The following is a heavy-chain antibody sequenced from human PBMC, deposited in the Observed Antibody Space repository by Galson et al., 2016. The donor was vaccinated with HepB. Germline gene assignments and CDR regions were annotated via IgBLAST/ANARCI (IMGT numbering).Heavy chain of an antibody. Sequence: SLRLSCAASGFTFSYYAMHWVRQPPGKGLEFVSAISSNGGTTYYANSVKGRFTISRDNFNNRLDLEMGSLRAEDMAVYFCARETGVSAHPRYITFSDGMGVWGKGTTVIVSS. CDR1: GFTFSYYA. V-gene: IGHV3-64*01. J-gene: IGHJ6*04. CDR3: ARETGVSAHPRYITFSDGMGV. CDR2: ISSNGGTT. D-gene: IGHD3-16*01.